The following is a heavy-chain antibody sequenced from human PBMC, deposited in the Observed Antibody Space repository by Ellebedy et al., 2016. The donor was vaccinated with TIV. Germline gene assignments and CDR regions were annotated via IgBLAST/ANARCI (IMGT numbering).Heavy chain of an antibody. CDR2: INHAGSET. J-gene: IGHJ4*02. V-gene: IGHV3-7*03. CDR1: GFTLSDYS. D-gene: IGHD3-10*01. Sequence: GESLKISCAASGFTLSDYSMSWVRQAPGKGLESVANINHAGSETYYVDSVKGRFAISRDNAKNSLYLQMDSLRAEDTAVYFCARAPRGGTDYWGQGTLVTVSS. CDR3: ARAPRGGTDY.